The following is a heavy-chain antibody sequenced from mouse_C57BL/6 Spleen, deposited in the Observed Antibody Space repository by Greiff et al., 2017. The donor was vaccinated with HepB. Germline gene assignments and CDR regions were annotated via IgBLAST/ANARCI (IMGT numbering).Heavy chain of an antibody. J-gene: IGHJ3*01. Sequence: QVQLKQSGAELVKPGASVKISCKASGYAFSSYWMNWVKQRPGKGLEWIGQIYPGDGDTNYNGKFKGKATLTADKSSSTAYMQLSSLTSEDSAVYFCAREGVYYGSSYGFAYWGQGTLVTVSA. D-gene: IGHD1-1*01. CDR2: IYPGDGDT. CDR1: GYAFSSYW. CDR3: AREGVYYGSSYGFAY. V-gene: IGHV1-80*01.